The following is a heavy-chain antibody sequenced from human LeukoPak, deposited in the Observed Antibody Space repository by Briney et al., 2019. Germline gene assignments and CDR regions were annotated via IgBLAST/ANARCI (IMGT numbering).Heavy chain of an antibody. Sequence: GGSLSLSRSASGFTFTSYAMHWVRQAPGKGLEYVSSISSNGGSTYYADSVEGRFTISRDNSKNTLFLQMSSLRTEDTAVYYCASPYSGYDYYFLLWGQGPLVTVS. CDR1: GFTFTSYA. D-gene: IGHD5-12*01. CDR3: ASPYSGYDYYFLL. CDR2: ISSNGGST. J-gene: IGHJ4*02. V-gene: IGHV3-64D*06.